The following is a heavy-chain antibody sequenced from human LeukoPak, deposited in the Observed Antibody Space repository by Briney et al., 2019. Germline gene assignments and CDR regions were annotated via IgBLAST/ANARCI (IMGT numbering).Heavy chain of an antibody. V-gene: IGHV1-46*01. D-gene: IGHD6-13*01. CDR1: GYTFTSYY. CDR2: INPSGGST. CDR3: ARNQLRYSSSWYTIDY. Sequence: ASVKVSCKASGYTFTSYYMHWVRQAPGQGLEWMGIINPSGGSTSYAQKFQGRVTMTRDMSTSTVYMELSSLRSEDTAVYYCARNQLRYSSSWYTIDYWGQGTLVTVSS. J-gene: IGHJ4*02.